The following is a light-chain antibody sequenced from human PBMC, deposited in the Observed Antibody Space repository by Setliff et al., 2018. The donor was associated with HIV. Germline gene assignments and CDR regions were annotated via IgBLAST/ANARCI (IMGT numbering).Light chain of an antibody. CDR3: CSYSGGSTLFV. V-gene: IGLV2-23*02. Sequence: SALTQPASVYGSVGQSITISCTGTSSDIGSYNLVSWYQQHPGKAPKLIISEVSNGPSGISSRFSGSKSGNTASLTISGLQTEAEADYYCCSYSGGSTLFVFGPGTKVTVL. CDR1: SSDIGSYNL. CDR2: EVS. J-gene: IGLJ1*01.